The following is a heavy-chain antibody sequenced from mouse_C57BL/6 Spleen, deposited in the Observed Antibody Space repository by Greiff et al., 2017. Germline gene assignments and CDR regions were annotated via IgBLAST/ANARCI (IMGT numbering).Heavy chain of an antibody. CDR2: IDPEDGDT. CDR1: GFNIKDYY. Sequence: VQLQQSGAELVRPGASVKLSCTASGFNIKDYYMHWVKQSPEQGLEWIGRIDPEDGDTEYAPKFQGKATMTADTSSNTAYLQLSSLTSEDTAVYYCTTWGKAYYAMDYWGQGTSVTVSS. CDR3: TTWGKAYYAMDY. V-gene: IGHV14-1*01. J-gene: IGHJ4*01.